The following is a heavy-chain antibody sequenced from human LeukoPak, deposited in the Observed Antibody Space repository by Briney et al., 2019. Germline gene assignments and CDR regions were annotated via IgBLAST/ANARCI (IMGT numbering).Heavy chain of an antibody. J-gene: IGHJ4*02. Sequence: ASVKVSCKASGGTFSSYAISWVRQAPGQGLEWMGWINPNSGGTNYAQKFQGRVTMTRDTSISTAYMELSRLRSDDTAVYYCARGSSGCYFDYWGQGTLSPSPQ. D-gene: IGHD6-19*01. V-gene: IGHV1-2*02. CDR2: INPNSGGT. CDR1: GGTFSSYA. CDR3: ARGSSGCYFDY.